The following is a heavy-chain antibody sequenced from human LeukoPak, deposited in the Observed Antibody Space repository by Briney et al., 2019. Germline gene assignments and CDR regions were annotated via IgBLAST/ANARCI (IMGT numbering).Heavy chain of an antibody. Sequence: ASVKVSCKASGYTFTSYGISWVRKAPGQGLEWMGWISAYNGNTNYAQKLQGRVAMTTDTSTSTAYMELRSLRSDDTAVYYCARGPTGYCSGGSCSTSVYYYYYGMDVWGQGTTVTVSS. CDR1: GYTFTSYG. D-gene: IGHD2-15*01. CDR2: ISAYNGNT. CDR3: ARGPTGYCSGGSCSTSVYYYYYGMDV. J-gene: IGHJ6*02. V-gene: IGHV1-18*01.